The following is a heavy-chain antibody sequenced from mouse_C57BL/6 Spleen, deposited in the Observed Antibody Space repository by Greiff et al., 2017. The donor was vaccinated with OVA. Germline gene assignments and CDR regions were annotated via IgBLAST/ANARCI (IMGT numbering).Heavy chain of an antibody. Sequence: QVHVKQSGAELVKPGASVKMSCKASGYTFTTYPIEWMKQNHGKSLEWIGNFHPYNDDTKYNEKFKGKATLTVEKSSSTVYLELSRLTSDDSAVYYCARGYYGSYYAMDYWGQGTSVTVSS. J-gene: IGHJ4*01. D-gene: IGHD2-1*01. CDR1: GYTFTTYP. V-gene: IGHV1-47*01. CDR2: FHPYNDDT. CDR3: ARGYYGSYYAMDY.